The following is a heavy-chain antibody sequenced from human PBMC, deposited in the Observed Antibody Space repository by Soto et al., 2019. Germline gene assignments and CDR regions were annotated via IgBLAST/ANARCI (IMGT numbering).Heavy chain of an antibody. CDR1: GFIFSTYS. CDR3: ARRRYNAY. D-gene: IGHD1-1*01. V-gene: IGHV3-48*01. CDR2: ISSSGSSI. Sequence: EVHLVESGGDLVQPGGSLRLSCAASGFIFSTYSMNCVLQAPGKGLEWISYISSSGSSISYTDSVKGRFTISRDNAKNSLYLQMNSLGAEDTALYYCARRRYNAYWGQVTLVTVSS. J-gene: IGHJ4*02.